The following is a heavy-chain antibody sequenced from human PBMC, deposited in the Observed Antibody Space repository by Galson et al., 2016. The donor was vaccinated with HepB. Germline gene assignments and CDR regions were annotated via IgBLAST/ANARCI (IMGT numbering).Heavy chain of an antibody. V-gene: IGHV3-23*01. CDR1: GFTFSNYA. CDR3: ARDQLGGWYEEY. Sequence: SLRLSCAASGFTFSNYAISWVRQAPGKGLEWVSSISGSGANFYYADSVQGRFSISRDSATSTLYLQMNSLKVEDTAIYYCARDQLGGWYEEYWGQGTLVTVSS. J-gene: IGHJ4*02. CDR2: ISGSGANF. D-gene: IGHD6-19*01.